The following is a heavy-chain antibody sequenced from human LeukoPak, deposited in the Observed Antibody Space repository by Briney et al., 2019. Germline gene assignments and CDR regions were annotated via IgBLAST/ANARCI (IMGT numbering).Heavy chain of an antibody. D-gene: IGHD3-22*01. J-gene: IGHJ4*02. CDR3: ARGQRLHYDGSGYKALSY. CDR2: INHSGST. CDR1: GGSFSGYY. Sequence: SETLSLTCAVYGGSFSGYYWSWIRQPPGKGLEWIGEINHSGSTNYNPSLKSRVTISVDTSKNQFSLKLSSVTAADTAVYYCARGQRLHYDGSGYKALSYWGQGTLVTVSS. V-gene: IGHV4-34*01.